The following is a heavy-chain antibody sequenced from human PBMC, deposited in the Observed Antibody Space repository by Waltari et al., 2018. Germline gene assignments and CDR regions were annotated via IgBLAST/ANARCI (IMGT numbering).Heavy chain of an antibody. CDR2: INHSGST. CDR3: ARDRDGYNYYYYYMDV. J-gene: IGHJ6*03. CDR1: GGSFSGYY. Sequence: QVQLQQWGAGLLKPSETLSLTCAVYGGSFSGYYWSWIRRPPGKGLEWIGEINHSGSTNYNPSLKSRVTISVDTSKNQFSLKLSSVTAADTAVYYCARDRDGYNYYYYYMDVWGKGTTVTVSS. V-gene: IGHV4-34*01. D-gene: IGHD5-12*01.